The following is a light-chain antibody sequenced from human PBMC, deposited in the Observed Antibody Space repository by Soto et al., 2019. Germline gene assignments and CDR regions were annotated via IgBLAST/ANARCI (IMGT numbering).Light chain of an antibody. CDR3: QQYGSSPPST. J-gene: IGKJ2*01. CDR1: QSVDSNY. CDR2: GAS. V-gene: IGKV3-20*01. Sequence: EIVLTQSPGTLSLSPGERATLSCRASQSVDSNYLAWYRQKPGQAHRLLIYGASSRATGIPDRFSGSGSGTDFTLSISGLEPADFAVYYCQQYGSSPPSTFGQGTKLEIK.